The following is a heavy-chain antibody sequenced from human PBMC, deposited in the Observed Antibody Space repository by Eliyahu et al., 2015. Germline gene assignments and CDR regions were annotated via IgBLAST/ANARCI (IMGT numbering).Heavy chain of an antibody. CDR3: VKDVTPGGADY. V-gene: IGHV3-9*01. J-gene: IGHJ4*02. CDR2: IYWDSNGL. CDR1: GTTXXXYA. D-gene: IGHD3-16*01. Sequence: EVQLVESGGGLAQPGRSLRLSXAASGTTXXXYAMXXVRXTPGKGLEWVSGIYWDSNGLGYADSVKGRFITSRDNAKNSLYLQMNSLRTEDTALYYCVKDVTPGGADYWGQGTLVTVSS.